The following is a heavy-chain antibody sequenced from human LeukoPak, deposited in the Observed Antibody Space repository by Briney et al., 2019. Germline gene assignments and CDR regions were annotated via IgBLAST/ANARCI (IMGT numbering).Heavy chain of an antibody. CDR2: ISWNSGSI. D-gene: IGHD3-10*01. Sequence: GGSLRPSCAASGFTFDDYAMHWVRQAPGKGLEWVSGISWNSGSIVYADSVKGRFTISRDNAKNSLYLQMNSLRAEDTALYYCAKANYYGSGSYYTPPDYWGQGTLVTVSS. CDR3: AKANYYGSGSYYTPPDY. J-gene: IGHJ4*02. CDR1: GFTFDDYA. V-gene: IGHV3-9*01.